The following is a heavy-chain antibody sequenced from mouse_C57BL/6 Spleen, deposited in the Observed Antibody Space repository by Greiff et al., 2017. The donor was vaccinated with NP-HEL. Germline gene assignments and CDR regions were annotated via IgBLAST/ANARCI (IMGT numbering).Heavy chain of an antibody. CDR1: GYTFTDYN. CDR3: ARPLYDYDGYYAMDY. J-gene: IGHJ4*01. CDR2: INPNNGGT. Sequence: VQLQQSGPELVKPGASVKIPCKASGYTFTDYNMDWVKQSHGKSLEWIGDINPNNGGTIYNQKFKGKATLTVDKSSSTAYMELRSLTSEDTAVYYCARPLYDYDGYYAMDYWGQGTSVTVSS. V-gene: IGHV1-18*01. D-gene: IGHD2-4*01.